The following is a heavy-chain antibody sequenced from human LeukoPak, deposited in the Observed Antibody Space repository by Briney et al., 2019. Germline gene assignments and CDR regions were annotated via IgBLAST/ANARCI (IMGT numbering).Heavy chain of an antibody. CDR1: GGSFTGYY. CDR3: ARTHGSSGYYVFDY. V-gene: IGHV4-59*01. Sequence: PSETLSLNCTVSGGSFTGYYWTWIRQPPGEGLEWIGYVYNSEYTKYNPSLKSRVTISLDTSKSQFSLQLSSVTAADTAAYYCARTHGSSGYYVFDYWGQGTLVTVSS. J-gene: IGHJ4*02. CDR2: VYNSEYT. D-gene: IGHD2-15*01.